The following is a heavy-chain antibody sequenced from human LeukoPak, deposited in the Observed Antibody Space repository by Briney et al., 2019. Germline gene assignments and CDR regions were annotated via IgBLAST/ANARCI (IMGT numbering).Heavy chain of an antibody. D-gene: IGHD3-22*01. CDR2: INPNSGGT. J-gene: IGHJ4*02. V-gene: IGHV1-2*02. Sequence: GASVKVSCKASGYTFTGYYMHWVRQAPGQGLEWMGWINPNSGGTNYAQKFQGRVTMTRDTSISTAYMELSRLRSDGTAVYYCARGPGGYYDSSGYSGALDYWGQGTLVSVSS. CDR3: ARGPGGYYDSSGYSGALDY. CDR1: GYTFTGYY.